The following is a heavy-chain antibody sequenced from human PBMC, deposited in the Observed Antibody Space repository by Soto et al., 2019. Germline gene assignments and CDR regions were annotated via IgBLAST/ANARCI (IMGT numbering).Heavy chain of an antibody. V-gene: IGHV1-18*04. CDR3: ARMGVGDFWSGYYSAEYFQH. CDR2: ISAYNGNT. Sequence: QVQLVQSGAEVKKPGASVKVSCKASGYTFTSYGISWVRQAPGQGLEWMGWISAYNGNTNYAQKLQGRVTMTTDTSTSTAYMELRSRRSDDTAGYYCARMGVGDFWSGYYSAEYFQHWGQGTLVTVSS. CDR1: GYTFTSYG. D-gene: IGHD3-3*01. J-gene: IGHJ1*01.